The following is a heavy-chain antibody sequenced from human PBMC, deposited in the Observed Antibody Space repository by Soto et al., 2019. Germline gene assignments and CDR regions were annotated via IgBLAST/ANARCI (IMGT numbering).Heavy chain of an antibody. CDR3: ARVRYNWNSCWFDP. V-gene: IGHV4-30-4*01. D-gene: IGHD1-7*01. J-gene: IGHJ5*02. Sequence: SETLSLTCSVSGGSISSGDYYWSWIRQPPGKGLEWIGYIYYSGSTYYNPSLKSRVTISVDTSKNQFSLKLSSVTAADKAVYYCARVRYNWNSCWFDPWGQGTLVTVSS. CDR1: GGSISSGDYY. CDR2: IYYSGST.